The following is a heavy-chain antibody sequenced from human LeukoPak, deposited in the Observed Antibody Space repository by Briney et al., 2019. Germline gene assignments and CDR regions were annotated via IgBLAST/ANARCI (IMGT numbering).Heavy chain of an antibody. CDR2: IYYSGRT. D-gene: IGHD2-2*01. V-gene: IGHV4-59*01. CDR1: GGSISSYY. CDR3: ARPQTMGSSSPLGY. Sequence: SETLSLTCTVSGGSISSYYWIWIRQPPGKGLEWLGDIYYSGRTNYNPSLKSRLTTPVDTSKNQISLKLTSVTAADTAVYYCARPQTMGSSSPLGYWGQGILVTVSS. J-gene: IGHJ4*02.